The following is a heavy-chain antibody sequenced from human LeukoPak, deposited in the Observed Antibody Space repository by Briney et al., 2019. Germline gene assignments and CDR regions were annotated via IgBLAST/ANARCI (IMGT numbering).Heavy chain of an antibody. D-gene: IGHD3-3*01. CDR2: ISSSSIYI. Sequence: GGSLRLSCAASGFTFSSYSMNWVRQAPGKGLEWVSSISSSSIYIYYADSVKGRFTISRDNAKNSLYLQMNSLRAEDTAVYYCARESFWSGYSWSLDYYYGMDVWGQGTTVTVSS. V-gene: IGHV3-21*01. J-gene: IGHJ6*02. CDR1: GFTFSSYS. CDR3: ARESFWSGYSWSLDYYYGMDV.